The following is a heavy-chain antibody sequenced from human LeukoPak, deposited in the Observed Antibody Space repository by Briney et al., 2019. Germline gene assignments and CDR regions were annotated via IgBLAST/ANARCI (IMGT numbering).Heavy chain of an antibody. Sequence: GGSLRLSCAASGFTFSGYWMSWVRQAPGKGLEWVANIKQDGSEKYYVDSVKGRFTVSRDNAKNSLYLQMNNLRAEDTAVYYCARGGSYYVYWGQRTLVTVSS. J-gene: IGHJ4*02. CDR1: GFTFSGYW. CDR3: ARGGSYYVY. D-gene: IGHD3-10*01. CDR2: IKQDGSEK. V-gene: IGHV3-7*01.